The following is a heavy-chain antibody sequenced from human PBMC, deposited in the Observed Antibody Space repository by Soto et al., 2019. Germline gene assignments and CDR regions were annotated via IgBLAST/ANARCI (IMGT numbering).Heavy chain of an antibody. CDR1: GFTFSSYS. V-gene: IGHV3-48*01. CDR3: AREDDILTGSPGFIDY. J-gene: IGHJ4*02. CDR2: ISSSSSTI. D-gene: IGHD3-9*01. Sequence: PGGSLRLSCAASGFTFSSYSMNWVRQAPGKGLEWVSYISSSSSTIYYADSVKGRFTISRDNAKNSLYLQMNSLRAEDTAVYYCAREDDILTGSPGFIDYWGQGTLVTVSS.